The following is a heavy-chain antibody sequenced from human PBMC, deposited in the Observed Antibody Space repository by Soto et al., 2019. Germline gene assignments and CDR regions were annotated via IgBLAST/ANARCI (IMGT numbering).Heavy chain of an antibody. D-gene: IGHD3-22*01. Sequence: SVKVSCKASVGTFSSYAISWVRQAPGQGLEWMGGIIPIFGTANYAQKFQGRVTITADESTSTAYMELSSLRSEDTAVYYCALPQYYYDSSGYFFNDWFDPWGQGTLVT. CDR1: VGTFSSYA. J-gene: IGHJ5*02. CDR2: IIPIFGTA. CDR3: ALPQYYYDSSGYFFNDWFDP. V-gene: IGHV1-69*13.